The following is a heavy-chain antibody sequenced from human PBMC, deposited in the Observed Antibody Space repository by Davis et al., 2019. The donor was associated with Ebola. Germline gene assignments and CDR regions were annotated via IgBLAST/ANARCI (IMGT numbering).Heavy chain of an antibody. D-gene: IGHD3-22*01. Sequence: MPGGSLRLSCTVSGGSVSSGSYYWSWIRQPPGKGLEWIGYIYYSGSTNYNPSLKSRVTISVDTSKNQFSLRLNSVTAADTAVYYCARGLDYYDSSSAFDMWGQGTMVTVSS. J-gene: IGHJ3*02. CDR1: GGSVSSGSYY. CDR3: ARGLDYYDSSSAFDM. V-gene: IGHV4-61*01. CDR2: IYYSGST.